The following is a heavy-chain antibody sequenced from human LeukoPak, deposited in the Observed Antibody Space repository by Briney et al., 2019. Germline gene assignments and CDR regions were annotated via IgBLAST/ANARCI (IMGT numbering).Heavy chain of an antibody. Sequence: GGSLRLSCAASGFTVSSQYMSWVRQAPGKGLEWVSVIYTGGTTHYADSVKGRFTISRDNAKNTLYLQMNSLRAEDTAVYYCARRKVVSAHYYGMDVWGQGTTVTVSS. V-gene: IGHV3-66*01. CDR2: IYTGGTT. CDR1: GFTVSSQY. CDR3: ARRKVVSAHYYGMDV. D-gene: IGHD2-2*01. J-gene: IGHJ6*02.